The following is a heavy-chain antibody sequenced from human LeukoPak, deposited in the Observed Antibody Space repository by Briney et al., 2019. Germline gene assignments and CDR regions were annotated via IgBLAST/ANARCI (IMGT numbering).Heavy chain of an antibody. CDR3: AVGATSYYYYMDV. D-gene: IGHD1-26*01. CDR1: GYTLTSYG. CDR2: ISAYNGNT. V-gene: IGHV1-18*01. J-gene: IGHJ6*03. Sequence: ASVPVSCKHSGYTLTSYGISWVRQAPGQGLEWMGWISAYNGNTNYPQKLQGRVTMTTDASTSTACMELRSLRSDDTAVYYCAVGATSYYYYMDVWGKGTTVTVSS.